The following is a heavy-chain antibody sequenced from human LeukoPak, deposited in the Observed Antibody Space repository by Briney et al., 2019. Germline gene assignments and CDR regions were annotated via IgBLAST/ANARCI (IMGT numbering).Heavy chain of an antibody. J-gene: IGHJ4*02. CDR2: ISYDESNK. CDR3: ARDYCSGGSCYPFDY. V-gene: IGHV3-30*03. CDR1: GFTFSSYG. Sequence: GGSPRLSSAASGFTFSSYGMHWVRQAPGKGLEWVAVISYDESNKYFADSVKGRFTISRDNPKNTLYLQMNSLRPEDTAVYYCARDYCSGGSCYPFDYWGQGTLVTVSS. D-gene: IGHD2-15*01.